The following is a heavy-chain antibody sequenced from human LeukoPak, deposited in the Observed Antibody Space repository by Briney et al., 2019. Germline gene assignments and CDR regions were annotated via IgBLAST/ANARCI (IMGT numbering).Heavy chain of an antibody. CDR1: GFTFSSYS. Sequence: PGGSLRLSCAASGFTFSSYSMNWVRQAPGKGLEWVANIKQDGSEKYYVDSVKGRFTISRDNAKNSLYLQMNSLRAEDTAVYYCARDYQYYDFWSGYYDYYYMDVWGKGTTVTVSS. D-gene: IGHD3-3*01. CDR3: ARDYQYYDFWSGYYDYYYMDV. J-gene: IGHJ6*03. V-gene: IGHV3-7*01. CDR2: IKQDGSEK.